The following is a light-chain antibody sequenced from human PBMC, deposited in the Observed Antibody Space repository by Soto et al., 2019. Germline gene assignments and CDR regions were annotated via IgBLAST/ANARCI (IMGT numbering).Light chain of an antibody. J-gene: IGLJ1*01. CDR3: FSYTSSGTYV. Sequence: QSALTQPASVSRSPGQSITISCTGTSSDVGNYKYVSWYQQHPGKAPKLMIYEVSNRPSGVSNRFSGSKSGNTASLTISGLQAEDETDYYCFSYTSSGTYVFGTGTKLPVL. CDR1: SSDVGNYKY. V-gene: IGLV2-14*01. CDR2: EVS.